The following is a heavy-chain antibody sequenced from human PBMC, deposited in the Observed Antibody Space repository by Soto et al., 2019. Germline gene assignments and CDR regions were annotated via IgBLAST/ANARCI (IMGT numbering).Heavy chain of an antibody. Sequence: GASVKVSCKASGYTFTSYGVHWVRQAPGQRLEWMGWINAGNGNTKYSQKFQGRVTITRDTSASTAYMELSSLRSEDTAVYYCARDRRITIFGVVSGPQAWFDPWGQGTLVTVSS. J-gene: IGHJ5*02. CDR2: INAGNGNT. CDR1: GYTFTSYG. D-gene: IGHD3-3*01. CDR3: ARDRRITIFGVVSGPQAWFDP. V-gene: IGHV1-3*01.